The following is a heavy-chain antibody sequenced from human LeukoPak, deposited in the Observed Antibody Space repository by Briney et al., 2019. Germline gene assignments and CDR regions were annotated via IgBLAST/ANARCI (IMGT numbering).Heavy chain of an antibody. CDR3: ARDYKSLSRIAAAGTYDY. CDR2: INPNSGGT. Sequence: GASVTVSCKASGYTFTGYYMHWVRQAPGQGLEWMGRINPNSGGTNYAQKFQGRVTMTRDTSISTAYMELSRLRSDDTAVYYCARDYKSLSRIAAAGTYDYWGQGTLVTVSS. CDR1: GYTFTGYY. D-gene: IGHD6-13*01. J-gene: IGHJ4*02. V-gene: IGHV1-2*06.